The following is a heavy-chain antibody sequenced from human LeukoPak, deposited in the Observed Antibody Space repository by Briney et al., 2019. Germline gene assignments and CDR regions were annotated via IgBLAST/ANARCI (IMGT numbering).Heavy chain of an antibody. J-gene: IGHJ5*02. Sequence: GGSLRLSCAGSGFQFNTYWISWIRQAPGKGLQWLGNIKEDGSETCYVGSLKGRLTISRDNAKNSSFLEMSSLGVEDTAVYYCARDVGRFCTRGSCFSDAWGQGTLVTVSS. V-gene: IGHV3-7*05. CDR1: GFQFNTYW. CDR3: ARDVGRFCTRGSCFSDA. D-gene: IGHD2-15*01. CDR2: IKEDGSET.